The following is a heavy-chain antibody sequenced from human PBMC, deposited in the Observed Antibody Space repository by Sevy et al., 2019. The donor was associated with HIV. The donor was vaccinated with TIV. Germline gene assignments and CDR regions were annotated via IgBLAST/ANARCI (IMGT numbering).Heavy chain of an antibody. J-gene: IGHJ3*02. Sequence: SETLSLTCTVSGASIRDRSYYWAWIRQPPGKGLEGVGNIYSYGETYYNSSLKSRVTISVDTSKNQFSLSLTSVTAADTAIYFCARSMEQQLDAFDIWGQGTMVTVSS. CDR3: ARSMEQQLDAFDI. V-gene: IGHV4-39*01. CDR2: IYSYGET. CDR1: GASIRDRSYY. D-gene: IGHD6-13*01.